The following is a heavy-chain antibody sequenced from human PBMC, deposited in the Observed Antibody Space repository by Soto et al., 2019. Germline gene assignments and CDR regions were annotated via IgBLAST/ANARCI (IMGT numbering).Heavy chain of an antibody. J-gene: IGHJ4*02. V-gene: IGHV3-23*01. CDR3: AKDRRAGANYGFHSDF. CDR1: GFTFSSYG. Sequence: EVQLLESGGGLVQPGGSLTLSCAASGFTFSSYGMTWVRQAPGKGLEWVSFSSATGSGRYYADSVKGRFTISRDNSKNILYLQMRSLRADDTAVYYCAKDRRAGANYGFHSDFWGQGALVIVSS. D-gene: IGHD3-10*01. CDR2: SSATGSGR.